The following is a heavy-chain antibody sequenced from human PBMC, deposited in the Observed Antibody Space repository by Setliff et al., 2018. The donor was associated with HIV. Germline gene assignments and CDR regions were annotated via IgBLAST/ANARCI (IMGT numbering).Heavy chain of an antibody. CDR1: GVSVSGTAYY. J-gene: IGHJ2*01. D-gene: IGHD3-16*01. V-gene: IGHV4-39*07. Sequence: KTSETLSLTCTVSGVSVSGTAYYWAWIRQPPGRGLEWIGNIYYTGNTNYNSSLKSRISMSMVASKKQIFLTLNSLTAADTAIYYCARGTSAASYWHFDLWGRGIMVTVSS. CDR3: ARGTSAASYWHFDL. CDR2: IYYTGNT.